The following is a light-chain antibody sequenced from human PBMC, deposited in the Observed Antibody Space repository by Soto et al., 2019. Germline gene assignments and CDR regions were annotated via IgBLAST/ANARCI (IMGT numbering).Light chain of an antibody. V-gene: IGKV3-11*01. CDR2: DAI. CDR1: QSISSY. CDR3: QQRSNWPPYT. J-gene: IGKJ2*01. Sequence: EIVLTQSPATLSLSPGERATLSCRASQSISSYLAWYQQKPGQAPRLLIYDAINRATGIPARFSGSGSGTDFTLTISSLEPEAFAVYYCQQRSNWPPYTFGQGTKLEIE.